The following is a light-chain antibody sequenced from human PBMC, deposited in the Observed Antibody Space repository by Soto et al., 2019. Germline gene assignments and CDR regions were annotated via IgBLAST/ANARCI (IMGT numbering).Light chain of an antibody. J-gene: IGLJ2*01. V-gene: IGLV1-40*01. CDR3: QSYDSSMTAVA. Sequence: QSVLTQPPSVSGAPGQRVTISCTGSSSNIGAGYDVHWYRQLPGTAPKLLIYDNANRPSGVPDRFSDSKSDTSASLAITGLQAEDEADYYCQSYDSSMTAVAFGGGTQLTVL. CDR1: SSNIGAGYD. CDR2: DNA.